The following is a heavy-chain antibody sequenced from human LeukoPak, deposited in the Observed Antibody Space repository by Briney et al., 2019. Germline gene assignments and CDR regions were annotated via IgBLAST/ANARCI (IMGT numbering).Heavy chain of an antibody. J-gene: IGHJ4*02. Sequence: GGSLRLSCAASGFTFSSYGMHWVRQAPGKGLEWVAFIRYDGSNKYYADSVKGRFTISRDNSKNTLYLQMNSLRAEDTAVYYCAKEGIAAADYFGYWGQGTLVTVSS. CDR1: GFTFSSYG. CDR3: AKEGIAAADYFGY. CDR2: IRYDGSNK. V-gene: IGHV3-30*02. D-gene: IGHD6-13*01.